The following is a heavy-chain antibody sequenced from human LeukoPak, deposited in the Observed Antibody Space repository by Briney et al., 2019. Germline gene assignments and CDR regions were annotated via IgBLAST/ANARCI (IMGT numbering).Heavy chain of an antibody. J-gene: IGHJ5*02. CDR1: GGSISRGGYY. Sequence: SESLSLTCTVSGGSISRGGYYWTWVRQQPRKGLEWFGYIYYSGSTHYNPSLKSRLTISVDTSKNQFSLKLSSVTAADTAVYYCARGGEYSGRWFDPWGQGTLVTVSS. D-gene: IGHD3-10*01. CDR3: ARGGEYSGRWFDP. CDR2: IYYSGST. V-gene: IGHV4-31*03.